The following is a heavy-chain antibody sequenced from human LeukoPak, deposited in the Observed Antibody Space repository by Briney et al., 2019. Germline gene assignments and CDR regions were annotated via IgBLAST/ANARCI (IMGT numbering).Heavy chain of an antibody. CDR3: ARGSRVIDY. Sequence: GGSLRLSCAASGFTFSSFSMNWVRQAPGKGLEWVSYISSRGSAIYYADSVKGRFTISKDNAKNSLYLQMNSLRAEDTAVYYCARGSRVIDYWGQGTLVTVSS. V-gene: IGHV3-48*04. J-gene: IGHJ4*02. CDR2: ISSRGSAI. CDR1: GFTFSSFS. D-gene: IGHD2-15*01.